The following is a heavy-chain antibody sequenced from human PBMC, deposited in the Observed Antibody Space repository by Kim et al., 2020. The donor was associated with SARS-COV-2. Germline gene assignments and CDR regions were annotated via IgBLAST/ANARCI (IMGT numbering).Heavy chain of an antibody. CDR2: IYYSGST. Sequence: SETLSLTCTVSGGSISSSYYWGWIRQPPGKGLEWIGSIYYSGSTYYNPSLKSRVTVSVDTSKNQFSLKLSSVTAADTAVYYCASRPSNIVVVNYWGQGTLVTVSS. D-gene: IGHD3-22*01. V-gene: IGHV4-39*01. J-gene: IGHJ4*02. CDR3: ASRPSNIVVVNY. CDR1: GGSISSSYY.